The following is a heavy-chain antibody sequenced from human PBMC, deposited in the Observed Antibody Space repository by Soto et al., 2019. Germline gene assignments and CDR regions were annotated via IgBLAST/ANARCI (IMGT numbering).Heavy chain of an antibody. V-gene: IGHV1-18*01. Sequence: QVHLVQSGAEVKKPGASVKVSCKGSGYAFTTYGITWVRQAPGQGLEWMGWISAHNGNTNYAQKLQGRVPVTRETSTSTAYMEMRSLRSDDTAVYYCARGRYGDYWGQGALVTVSS. CDR1: GYAFTTYG. J-gene: IGHJ4*02. CDR3: ARGRYGDY. D-gene: IGHD1-1*01. CDR2: ISAHNGNT.